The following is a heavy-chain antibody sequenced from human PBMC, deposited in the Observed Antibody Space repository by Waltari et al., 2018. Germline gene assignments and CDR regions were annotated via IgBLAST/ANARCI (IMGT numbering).Heavy chain of an antibody. Sequence: EVQLVESGGGLIQPGGSLRLSCAASGFTVSSNDMSWVRQAPGKGLEWVSVIYSGCSTYYADSVKGRFTISRDNSKNTLYLQMNSLRAEDTAVYYCARDGARLALDYWGQGTLVTVSS. CDR1: GFTVSSND. D-gene: IGHD2-21*01. CDR3: ARDGARLALDY. J-gene: IGHJ4*02. CDR2: IYSGCST. V-gene: IGHV3-53*01.